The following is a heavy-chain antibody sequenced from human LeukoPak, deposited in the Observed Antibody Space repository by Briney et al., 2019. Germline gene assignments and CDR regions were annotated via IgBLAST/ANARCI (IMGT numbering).Heavy chain of an antibody. CDR1: GFTFSSYG. V-gene: IGHV3-33*01. CDR3: ARGRYDFWSAHHQYYFDY. CDR2: IWYDGSNK. D-gene: IGHD3-3*01. J-gene: IGHJ4*02. Sequence: PGGSLRLSCAASGFTFSSYGMHWVRQAPGKGLEGVAVIWYDGSNKYYTDSVKGRFTISRDNSKNTLYLQMNSLRAEDTAVYYCARGRYDFWSAHHQYYFDYWGQGTLVTVSS.